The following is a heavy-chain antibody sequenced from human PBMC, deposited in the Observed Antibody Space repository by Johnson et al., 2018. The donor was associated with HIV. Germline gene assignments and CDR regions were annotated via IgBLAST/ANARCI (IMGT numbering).Heavy chain of an antibody. CDR3: AKTHPDPYDYVWGDAFDI. V-gene: IGHV3-30*02. CDR2: IQYDGTNK. J-gene: IGHJ3*02. CDR1: GFTFSSYD. D-gene: IGHD3-16*01. Sequence: VQLVESGGGLVQPGGSLRLSCAASGFTFSSYDMHWVRQATGKGLEWVTFIQYDGTNKYSADSVTGRFTISRDNSKNTLYLQMYSLRAEDTAVYYCAKTHPDPYDYVWGDAFDIWGQGTMVTVSS.